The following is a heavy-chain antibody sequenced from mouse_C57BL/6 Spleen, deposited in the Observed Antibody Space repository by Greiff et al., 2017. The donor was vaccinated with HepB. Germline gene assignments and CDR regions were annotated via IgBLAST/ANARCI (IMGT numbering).Heavy chain of an antibody. V-gene: IGHV1-9*01. J-gene: IGHJ4*01. CDR3: AYYGGSSRYAMDY. D-gene: IGHD1-1*01. CDR1: GYTFTGYW. Sequence: VHLVESGAELMKPGASVKLSCKATGYTFTGYWLEWVKQRPGHGLEWIGEIFPGSGSTNYNEKFKGKATFTADTSSNTAYMQLSSLTTEDSALYCCAYYGGSSRYAMDYWGQGTSVTVSA. CDR2: IFPGSGST.